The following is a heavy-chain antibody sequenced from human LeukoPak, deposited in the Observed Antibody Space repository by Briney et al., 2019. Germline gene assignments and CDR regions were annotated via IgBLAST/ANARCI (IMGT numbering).Heavy chain of an antibody. CDR3: ARGGYSYGYTYFDY. CDR2: ISSSGSTI. J-gene: IGHJ4*02. D-gene: IGHD5-18*01. CDR1: GFTFSSYE. V-gene: IGHV3-48*03. Sequence: GGSLRLSCAASGFTFSSYEMNWVRQAPGKGVEWVSYISSSGSTIYYADSVKGRFTISRDNAKNSLYLQMNSLRAEDTAVYYCARGGYSYGYTYFDYWGQGTLVTVSS.